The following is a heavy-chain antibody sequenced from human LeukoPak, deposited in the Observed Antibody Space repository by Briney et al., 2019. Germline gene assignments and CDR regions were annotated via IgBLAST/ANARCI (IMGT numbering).Heavy chain of an antibody. CDR1: GFTFSSYA. Sequence: GGSLRLSCAASGFTFSSYAMSWVRQAPGKGLEWVSGISGSGGSTYYADSVKGRFTISRDNSKNTLYLQMNGLRAEDTAVYYCAKDWGTSSCYCFDYWGQGTLVTVSS. J-gene: IGHJ4*02. D-gene: IGHD2-15*01. V-gene: IGHV3-23*01. CDR2: ISGSGGST. CDR3: AKDWGTSSCYCFDY.